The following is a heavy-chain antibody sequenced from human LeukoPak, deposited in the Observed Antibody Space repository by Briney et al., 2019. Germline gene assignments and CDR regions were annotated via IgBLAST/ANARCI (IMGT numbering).Heavy chain of an antibody. V-gene: IGHV3-23*01. CDR2: ISGSGGST. Sequence: PGGSLRLSCAASGFTFSSYAMSWVRQAPGKGLEWVSAISGSGGSTYYADSVKGRFTISRDNSKNTLYLQMNSLRAEDTAVYYCAKDHSSSWYGGGVCLDYWGQGTLVTVSS. CDR1: GFTFSSYA. J-gene: IGHJ4*02. CDR3: AKDHSSSWYGGGVCLDY. D-gene: IGHD6-13*01.